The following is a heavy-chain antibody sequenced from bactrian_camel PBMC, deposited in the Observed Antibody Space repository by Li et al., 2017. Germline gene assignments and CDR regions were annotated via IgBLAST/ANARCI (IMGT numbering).Heavy chain of an antibody. CDR3: AARGPYCCTKLSVADFTY. CDR1: GGLTWDRY. D-gene: IGHD2*01. J-gene: IGHJ6*01. CDR2: IDSGGGV. Sequence: HVQLVESGGGSVQAGGDLKLSCAVSGGLTWDRYMAWFRQAPGKEREGVAAIDSGGGVTYADSVKGRFTISQDNAKNTVYLQTNSLKPEDTAMCYCAARGPYCCTKLSVADFTYWGQGTQVTVS. V-gene: IGHV3S53*01.